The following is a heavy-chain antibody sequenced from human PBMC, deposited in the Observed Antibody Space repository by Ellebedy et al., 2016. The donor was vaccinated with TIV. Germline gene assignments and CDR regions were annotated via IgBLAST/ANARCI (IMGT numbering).Heavy chain of an antibody. CDR1: YGSISSYY. V-gene: IGHV4-59*08. J-gene: IGHJ5*02. Sequence: MPSETLSLTCTVSYGSISSYYWSWIRQPPGKGLEWLGYIVSSGSTTYNPSLKSRATISVDTSKNQFSLKLSSVTAADTAVYYCARHVFGVGDYGGNWFDPWGQGTLVTVSS. CDR3: ARHVFGVGDYGGNWFDP. D-gene: IGHD4-23*01. CDR2: IVSSGST.